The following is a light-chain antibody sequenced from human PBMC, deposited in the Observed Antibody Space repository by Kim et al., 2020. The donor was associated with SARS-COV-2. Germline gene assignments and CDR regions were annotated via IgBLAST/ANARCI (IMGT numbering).Light chain of an antibody. CDR2: RNN. V-gene: IGLV10-54*01. Sequence: RQPATLTCTGTSNDVGNEVATWLQQHQGHPPKLLSSRNNNRPSGISERFSASRSGDTASLTITGLQPEDEADYYCSAWDSSLSAWVFGGGTQLTVL. CDR1: SNDVGNEV. J-gene: IGLJ3*02. CDR3: SAWDSSLSAWV.